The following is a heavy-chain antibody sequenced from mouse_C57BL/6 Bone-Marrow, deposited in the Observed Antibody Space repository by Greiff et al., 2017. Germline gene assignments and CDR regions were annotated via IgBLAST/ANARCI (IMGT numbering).Heavy chain of an antibody. CDR3: ARGTVVDFDY. V-gene: IGHV1-26*01. CDR2: INPNNGGT. D-gene: IGHD1-1*01. CDR1: GYTFTDYY. J-gene: IGHJ2*01. Sequence: VQLQQSGPELVKPGASVKISCKASGYTFTDYYMNWVKQSPGKSLEWIGDINPNNGGTSYNQKFKGKATLTVDKSSSTAYMELRSLTSEDSAVYYCARGTVVDFDYWGQGTTLTVSA.